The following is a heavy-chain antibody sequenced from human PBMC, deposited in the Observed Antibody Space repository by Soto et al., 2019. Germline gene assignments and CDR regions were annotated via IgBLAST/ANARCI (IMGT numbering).Heavy chain of an antibody. D-gene: IGHD3-22*01. V-gene: IGHV1-46*01. CDR3: AREVSYYDSSGYYSYFDY. J-gene: IGHJ4*02. Sequence: GASVKVSCKASGYTFTIYYMHWVRQAPGQGLEWMGIINPSGGSTSYAQKFQGRVTMTRDTSTSTVYMELSSLRSEDTAVYYCAREVSYYDSSGYYSYFDYWGQGTLVTVSS. CDR2: INPSGGST. CDR1: GYTFTIYY.